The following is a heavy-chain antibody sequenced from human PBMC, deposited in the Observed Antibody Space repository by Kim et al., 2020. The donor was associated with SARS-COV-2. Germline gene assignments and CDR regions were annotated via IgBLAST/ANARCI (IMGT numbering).Heavy chain of an antibody. CDR2: INHSGST. Sequence: SETLSLTCAVYGGSFSGYYWSWIRQPPGKGLEWIGEINHSGSTNYNPSLKSRVTISVDTSKNQFSLKLSSVTAADTAVYYCAKDRRYGPEAYYYYYGIDVWGQGTTVTVSS. CDR3: AKDRRYGPEAYYYYYGIDV. D-gene: IGHD3-10*01. J-gene: IGHJ6*02. CDR1: GGSFSGYY. V-gene: IGHV4-34*01.